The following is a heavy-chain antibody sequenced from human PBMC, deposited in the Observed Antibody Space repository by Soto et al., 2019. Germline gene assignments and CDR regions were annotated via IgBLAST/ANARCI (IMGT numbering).Heavy chain of an antibody. Sequence: ASVKVSCNASGYTFSRYGISWVRQAPGQGLEWMGWVSGYNGDTKYAQKVQGRVTMTIDTSTYTAYMELRSLTSDDTAKYYCAKNGQPPYYYYGMDVWGQGTTVTVSS. CDR2: VSGYNGDT. D-gene: IGHD2-8*01. CDR1: GYTFSRYG. CDR3: AKNGQPPYYYYGMDV. V-gene: IGHV1-18*01. J-gene: IGHJ6*02.